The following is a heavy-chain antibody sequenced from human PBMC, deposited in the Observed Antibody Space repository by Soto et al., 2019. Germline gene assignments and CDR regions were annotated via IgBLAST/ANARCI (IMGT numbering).Heavy chain of an antibody. CDR2: IYYSGST. CDR3: AAEQYGDYAMTIDY. Sequence: SQTLSLTCTVSGGSISSGGYYWSWIRQHPGKGLEWIGYIYYSGSTYYNPSLKSRVTISVDTSKNQFSLKLSSVTAADTAVYYCAAEQYGDYAMTIDYWGQGTLVTVSS. V-gene: IGHV4-31*03. D-gene: IGHD4-17*01. CDR1: GGSISSGGYY. J-gene: IGHJ4*02.